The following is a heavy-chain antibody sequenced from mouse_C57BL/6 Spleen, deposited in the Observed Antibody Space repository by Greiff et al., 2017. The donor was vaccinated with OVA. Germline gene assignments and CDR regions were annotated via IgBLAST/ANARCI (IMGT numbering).Heavy chain of an antibody. CDR1: GFNIKDDY. CDR2: IYPENGDT. CDR3: TTGTTVVALDY. Sequence: VQLQQSGAELVRPGASVKLSCTASGFNIKDDYMHWVKQRPEQGLEWIGWIYPENGDTEYASKFQGKATITADTSSNTAYLQLSSLTSEDTAVYYCTTGTTVVALDYWGKGTTLTVSS. V-gene: IGHV14-4*01. J-gene: IGHJ2*01. D-gene: IGHD1-1*01.